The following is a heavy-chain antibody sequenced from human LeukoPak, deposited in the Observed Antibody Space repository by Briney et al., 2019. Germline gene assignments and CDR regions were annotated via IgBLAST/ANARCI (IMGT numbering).Heavy chain of an antibody. V-gene: IGHV3-33*01. CDR2: IWYDGSNK. J-gene: IGHJ4*02. CDR1: GFTFKSYG. Sequence: GGSLRLSCVASGFTFKSYGMHWVRQAPGKGLEWVAIIWYDGSNKYYADFVKGRFTTSRDNYKNTLYLQMNSLSADDTAVYYCARVSGYSGTWYVDYWGQGTLVTVSS. D-gene: IGHD6-13*01. CDR3: ARVSGYSGTWYVDY.